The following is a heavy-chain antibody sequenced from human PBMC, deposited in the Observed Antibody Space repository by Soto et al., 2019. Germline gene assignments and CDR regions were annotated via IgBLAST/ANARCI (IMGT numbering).Heavy chain of an antibody. V-gene: IGHV1-2*04. D-gene: IGHD3-3*01. Sequence: EASVKVSCKASGYTFTGYYMHWVRQAPGQGLEWMGWINPNSGGTNYAQKFQGWVTMTRDTSISTAYMELSRLRSDDTAVYYCARETKRDFWSGYYAPPYGMDVWGQGTTVTVSS. CDR3: ARETKRDFWSGYYAPPYGMDV. CDR1: GYTFTGYY. CDR2: INPNSGGT. J-gene: IGHJ6*02.